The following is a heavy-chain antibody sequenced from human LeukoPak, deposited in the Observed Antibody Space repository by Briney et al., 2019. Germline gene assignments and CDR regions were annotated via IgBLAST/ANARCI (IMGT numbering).Heavy chain of an antibody. V-gene: IGHV1-8*03. CDR2: MNPNSGNT. D-gene: IGHD2-21*02. CDR1: GYTSTSYD. J-gene: IGHJ3*02. Sequence: ASVKVSCKASGYTSTSYDINWVRQATGQGLEWMGWMNPNSGNTGYAQKFQGRVTITRNTSISTAYMELSSLRSEDTAVYYCARAIVVVTDSRTAFDIWGQGTMVTVSS. CDR3: ARAIVVVTDSRTAFDI.